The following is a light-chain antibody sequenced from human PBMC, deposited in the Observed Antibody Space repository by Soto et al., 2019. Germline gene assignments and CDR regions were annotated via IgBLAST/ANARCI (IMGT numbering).Light chain of an antibody. V-gene: IGLV2-14*01. Sequence: QSALTQPPSASGSPGQSVTISCTGSSSDVGGYKYVSWYQHHPGEAPKLIIYEVSNRPSGVSNRFSGSKSGNTASLTISGLQAEDESHYYCSSKSSGSTPMLFGGGTKLTVL. CDR1: SSDVGGYKY. CDR3: SSKSSGSTPML. CDR2: EVS. J-gene: IGLJ2*01.